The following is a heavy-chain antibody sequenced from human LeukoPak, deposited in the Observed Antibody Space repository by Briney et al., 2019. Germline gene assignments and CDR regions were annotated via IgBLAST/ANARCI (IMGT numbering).Heavy chain of an antibody. CDR2: IKQDGSEK. CDR1: GFTFSSYG. CDR3: ERDLGL. Sequence: GGALRLSCAASGFTFSSYGMSWVRHAPEKGLEWVANIKQDGSEKYYVASVQGRFTISRDNAKNSLYLQMNSLSAEDTAVYYCERDLGLWGQGNLVTVSS. J-gene: IGHJ4*02. V-gene: IGHV3-7*01. D-gene: IGHD3-16*01.